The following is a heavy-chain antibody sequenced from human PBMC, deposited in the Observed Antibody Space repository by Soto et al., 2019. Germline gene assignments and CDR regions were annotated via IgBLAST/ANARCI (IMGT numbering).Heavy chain of an antibody. CDR2: IFYSGST. Sequence: SETLSLTCTVSGGSISSYYWSWIRQPPGKGLEWIGYIFYSGSTSYNPSLKSRVTISLDTTNNQFSLKLSSVTAADTALYYCARAGSGYSFDYWGQVTLVTVSS. D-gene: IGHD3-3*01. J-gene: IGHJ4*02. CDR3: ARAGSGYSFDY. V-gene: IGHV4-59*01. CDR1: GGSISSYY.